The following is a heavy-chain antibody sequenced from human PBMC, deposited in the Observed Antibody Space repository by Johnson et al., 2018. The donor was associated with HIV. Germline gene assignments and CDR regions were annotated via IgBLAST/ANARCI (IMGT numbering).Heavy chain of an antibody. J-gene: IGHJ3*01. V-gene: IGHV3-53*01. Sequence: VHLVESGGGLIQPGGSLRLSCAASGFNVSCNHMAWVRQGTGKGLEWVSVINSGGDTYYADSVTGRFTISRDNSKNTLYLQMNSLRVEDTAVYFCARGCRDGYTCDVFDVWGQGTRVTVSS. CDR3: ARGCRDGYTCDVFDV. CDR1: GFNVSCNH. CDR2: INSGGDT. D-gene: IGHD5-24*01.